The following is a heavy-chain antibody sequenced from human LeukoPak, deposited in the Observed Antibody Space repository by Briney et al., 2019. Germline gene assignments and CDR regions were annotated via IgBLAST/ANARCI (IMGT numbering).Heavy chain of an antibody. Sequence: GGSLRLSCAASGFPFSSYAMSWVRRAPGKGLEWVSAISCSCGSPYYADSVKGRFTICRDNSKNTLYLHMNSLRAEDTSVYYWAKDRHMVRGVINYWGQGTLVTVSS. CDR3: AKDRHMVRGVINY. CDR2: ISCSCGSP. CDR1: GFPFSSYA. D-gene: IGHD3-10*01. V-gene: IGHV3-23*01. J-gene: IGHJ4*02.